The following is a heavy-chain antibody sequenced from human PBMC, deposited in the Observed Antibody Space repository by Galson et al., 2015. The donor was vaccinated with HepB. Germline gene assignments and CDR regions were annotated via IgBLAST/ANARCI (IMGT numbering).Heavy chain of an antibody. CDR2: MNPNSGNT. Sequence: SVKVSCKASGYTFSSYDVTWVRQASGQGLEWTGWMNPNSGNTGYAPEFQDRVTMTGDTSMSTAYMELSSLRSEDTAVYYCARGVRNYLYSDNWGQGTLVTVSS. CDR3: ARGVRNYLYSDN. J-gene: IGHJ4*02. D-gene: IGHD1-7*01. V-gene: IGHV1-8*01. CDR1: GYTFSSYD.